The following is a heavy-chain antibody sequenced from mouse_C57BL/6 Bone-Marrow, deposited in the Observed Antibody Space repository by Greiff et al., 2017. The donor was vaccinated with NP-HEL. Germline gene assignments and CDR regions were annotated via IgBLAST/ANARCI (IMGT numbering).Heavy chain of an antibody. V-gene: IGHV1-69*01. CDR1: GYTFTSYW. D-gene: IGHD1-1*01. J-gene: IGHJ4*01. Sequence: QVQLQQPGAELVMPGASVKLSCKASGYTFTSYWMHWVKQRPGQGLEWIGEVYPSDSYTNYNQKFKGKSTLTVDKSSSTAYMQLSSLTSEDSAVYYCAISCPYYGSSPYYAMDYWGQGTSVTVSS. CDR2: VYPSDSYT. CDR3: AISCPYYGSSPYYAMDY.